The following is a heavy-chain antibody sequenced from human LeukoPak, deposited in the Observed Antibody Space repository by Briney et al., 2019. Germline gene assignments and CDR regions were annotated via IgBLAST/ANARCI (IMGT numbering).Heavy chain of an antibody. CDR1: GFTFSSYA. Sequence: GGSLRLSCAASGFTFSSYAMSWVRQAPGKGLEWVSAISGSGGSTYYADSVKGRFTISRDNSKNTLYLQMNSLRAEYTAVYYCAIDFRFAFFRTFDIWGQGTMVTVSS. V-gene: IGHV3-23*01. J-gene: IGHJ3*02. CDR3: AIDFRFAFFRTFDI. CDR2: ISGSGGST. D-gene: IGHD3-16*01.